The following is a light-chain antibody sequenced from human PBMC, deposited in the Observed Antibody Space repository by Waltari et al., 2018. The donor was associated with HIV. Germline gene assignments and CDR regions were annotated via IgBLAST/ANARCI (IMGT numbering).Light chain of an antibody. Sequence: QSALTQPASVSGSLGQSITISCVGTSSAIDTYNYVSWYQHHPHKAPRLVIYDANTRPSGVPFRFSGSKSGNTASLTISGLQAEDEADYYCTSYISSSTLLFGGGTKVTVL. J-gene: IGLJ3*02. CDR1: SSAIDTYNY. CDR3: TSYISSSTLL. CDR2: DAN. V-gene: IGLV2-14*01.